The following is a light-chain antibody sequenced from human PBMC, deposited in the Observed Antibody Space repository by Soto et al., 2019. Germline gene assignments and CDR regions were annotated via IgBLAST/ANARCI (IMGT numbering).Light chain of an antibody. CDR3: SSYTSSSPLVV. CDR1: SSDVGGYNY. V-gene: IGLV2-14*01. CDR2: DVS. Sequence: QSALTQPASVSGSPGQSITISCTGTSSDVGGYNYVSWYQQHPGKAPKLMIYDVSNRPSGVSNRFSGSKSGNTASLTISGVQAEDEADYYCSSYTSSSPLVVFGGGTKLTVL. J-gene: IGLJ2*01.